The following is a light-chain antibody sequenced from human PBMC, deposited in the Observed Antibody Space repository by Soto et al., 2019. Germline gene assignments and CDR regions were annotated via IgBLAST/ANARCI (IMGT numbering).Light chain of an antibody. Sequence: QSVLTQAASVSGSPGQSITISCTGTSTDFVSWFQQHPGKAPKLIIYDDTARPSGVSNRFSASKSGNVASLTISELQAEDESDYYCCSYQGRGIYVFGTGTKVTVL. J-gene: IGLJ1*01. CDR1: STDF. CDR3: CSYQGRGIYV. V-gene: IGLV2-23*01. CDR2: DDT.